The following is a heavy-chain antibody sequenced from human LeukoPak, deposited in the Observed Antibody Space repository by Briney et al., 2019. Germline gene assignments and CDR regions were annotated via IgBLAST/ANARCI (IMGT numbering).Heavy chain of an antibody. CDR1: GYSFTSYW. CDR3: ARQRDSCYICGAFDI. Sequence: GESLKISCKGSGYSFTSYWIGWVRQMPGKGLEWMGIIHPGDSDTRYSPSFQGQVTISADKSISTAYLQWSSLKASDTAMYYCARQRDSCYICGAFDIWGQGTMVTVSS. D-gene: IGHD2-2*02. J-gene: IGHJ3*02. V-gene: IGHV5-51*01. CDR2: IHPGDSDT.